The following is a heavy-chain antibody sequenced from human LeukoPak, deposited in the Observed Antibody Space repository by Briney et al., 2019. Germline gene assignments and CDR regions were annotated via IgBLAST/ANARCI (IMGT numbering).Heavy chain of an antibody. J-gene: IGHJ4*02. Sequence: SETLSLTCTVSGDSLSHHYWTWIRQPPGKGLEWIGYIYGSGSTHYDPSLRSRVTISEDTSKNQFSLKLTSVTAADTAVYYCARDLYFSDTSGYKDYWGQGILVTVSS. CDR1: GDSLSHHY. V-gene: IGHV4-59*11. CDR3: ARDLYFSDTSGYKDY. CDR2: IYGSGST. D-gene: IGHD3-22*01.